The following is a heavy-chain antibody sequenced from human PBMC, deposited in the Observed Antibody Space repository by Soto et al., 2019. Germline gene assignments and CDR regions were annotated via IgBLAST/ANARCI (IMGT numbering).Heavy chain of an antibody. CDR3: TTHSSGSDYYYYYGMDV. V-gene: IGHV3-15*07. J-gene: IGHJ6*02. Sequence: EVQLVESGGGLVKPGGSLRLSCAASGFTFSNAWMNWVSQAPGKGLEWVGRIKSKTDGGTTDYAAPVKGRFTISRDDSKNTLYLQMNSLNTEDTAVYYCTTHSSGSDYYYYYGMDVWGQGTTVTVSS. CDR1: GFTFSNAW. CDR2: IKSKTDGGTT. D-gene: IGHD6-19*01.